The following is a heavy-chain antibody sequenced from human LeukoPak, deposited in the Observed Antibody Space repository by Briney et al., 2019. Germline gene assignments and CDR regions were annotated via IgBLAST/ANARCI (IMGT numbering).Heavy chain of an antibody. V-gene: IGHV5-51*01. Sequence: GESLKISCKGSGYSFTSYWIGWVRQMPGKGLEWMGIIYPGDSDTRHSPSFQGQVTISADKSISTAYLQWSSLKASDTAMYYCARVLVRDGYNYYYGMDVWGQGTTVTVSS. D-gene: IGHD5-24*01. CDR3: ARVLVRDGYNYYYGMDV. J-gene: IGHJ6*02. CDR1: GYSFTSYW. CDR2: IYPGDSDT.